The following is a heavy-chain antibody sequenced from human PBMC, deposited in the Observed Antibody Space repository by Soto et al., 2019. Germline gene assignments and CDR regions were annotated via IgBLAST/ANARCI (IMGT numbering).Heavy chain of an antibody. Sequence: SETLSLTCTVSGAYMRGFYWHWIRQPPGKGLEWIGYIYYSGSTNYNPSLKSRVTISVDTSKNQFSLKLSSVTAADTAVYYCARGDSGYEESDYWGQGTLVTVSS. J-gene: IGHJ4*02. CDR3: ARGDSGYEESDY. CDR2: IYYSGST. D-gene: IGHD5-12*01. V-gene: IGHV4-59*01. CDR1: GAYMRGFY.